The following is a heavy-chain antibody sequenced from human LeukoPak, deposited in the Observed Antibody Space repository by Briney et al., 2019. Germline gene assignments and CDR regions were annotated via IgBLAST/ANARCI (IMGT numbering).Heavy chain of an antibody. J-gene: IGHJ5*02. CDR2: INPNSGGT. D-gene: IGHD2-2*01. CDR3: ARGPSTSPNWPTDWFDP. Sequence: ASVKVSCKASGYTFTGYYMHWVRHAPGQGLEWMGWINPNSGGTNCAQKFQGRVTMARDTSISTAYMELSRLRSDDTAVYYCARGPSTSPNWPTDWFDPWGQGTLVTVSS. CDR1: GYTFTGYY. V-gene: IGHV1-2*02.